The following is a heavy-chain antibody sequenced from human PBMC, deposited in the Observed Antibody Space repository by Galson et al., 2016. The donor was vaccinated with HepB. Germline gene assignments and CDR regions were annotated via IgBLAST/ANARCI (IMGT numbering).Heavy chain of an antibody. Sequence: SLRLSCAASGFTVSSNYMNWVRQAPGKGLEWVSVLYSGGTTYYADSVKGRFTISRDNSKNTLYLQMNSLRIEDTAVYYCAREGLGGLWSHYFDYWGQGTLVIVSS. CDR2: LYSGGTT. J-gene: IGHJ4*02. CDR1: GFTVSSNY. V-gene: IGHV3-53*01. D-gene: IGHD3-16*01. CDR3: AREGLGGLWSHYFDY.